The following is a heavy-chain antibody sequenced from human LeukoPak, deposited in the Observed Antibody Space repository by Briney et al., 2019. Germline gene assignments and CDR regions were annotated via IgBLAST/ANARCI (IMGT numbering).Heavy chain of an antibody. CDR2: ISYDGSNK. D-gene: IGHD4-17*01. CDR1: GFTFSSYA. Sequence: GRSLRLSCAASGFTFSSYAMHWVRQARGKGLEWVAVISYDGSNKYYADSVKGRFTISRDNSKNTLYLQMNSLRAEDTAVYYCARGYYGDYPMGFDYWGQGTLVTVSS. J-gene: IGHJ4*02. CDR3: ARGYYGDYPMGFDY. V-gene: IGHV3-30-3*01.